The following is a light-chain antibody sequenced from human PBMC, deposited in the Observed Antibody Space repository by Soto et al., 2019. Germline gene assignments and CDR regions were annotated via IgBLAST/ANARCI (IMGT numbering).Light chain of an antibody. J-gene: IGKJ1*01. CDR3: QHYGSSRWT. V-gene: IGKV3-20*01. CDR2: GAS. CDR1: HSVSSSY. Sequence: EIVLTQSPGTLSLSPGERATLSCRASHSVSSSYLAWYQQKPGQAPRLLIYGASSRATGIPDRFSGSGSGTDFTLTISRLEPEDFAVYYCQHYGSSRWTFGQGTKVEIK.